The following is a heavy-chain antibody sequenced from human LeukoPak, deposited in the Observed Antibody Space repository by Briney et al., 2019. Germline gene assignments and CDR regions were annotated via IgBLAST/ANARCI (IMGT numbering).Heavy chain of an antibody. V-gene: IGHV3-21*01. J-gene: IGHJ4*02. CDR3: ARMGGSYRSEEGYYFDY. CDR1: GFTFSSYS. CDR2: ISSSSSYI. D-gene: IGHD1-26*01. Sequence: GSLRLSCAASGFTFSSYSMNWVRQAPGKGLEWVSSISSSSSYIYYADSVKGRFTISRDNAKNSLYLQMNSLRAEDTAVYYCARMGGSYRSEEGYYFDYWGQGTLVTVSS.